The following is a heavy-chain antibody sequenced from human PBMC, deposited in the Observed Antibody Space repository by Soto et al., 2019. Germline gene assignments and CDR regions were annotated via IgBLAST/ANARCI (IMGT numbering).Heavy chain of an antibody. J-gene: IGHJ4*02. D-gene: IGHD3-16*01. CDR3: AKLGGGYIFGPYLDY. V-gene: IGHV1-3*04. Sequence: QVQIVQSGAEVKKPGASVKVSCKTSGYTFTLYTIHWVRQAPGQRLEWMGWINTGNGNTKYSQRFKGRVTMSRDTSASTASMELSSLTSEDTAVYYCAKLGGGYIFGPYLDYWGQGTLVTVSS. CDR2: INTGNGNT. CDR1: GYTFTLYT.